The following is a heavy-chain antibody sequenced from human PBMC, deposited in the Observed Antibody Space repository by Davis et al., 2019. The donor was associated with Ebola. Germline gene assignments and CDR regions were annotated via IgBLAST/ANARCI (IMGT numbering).Heavy chain of an antibody. Sequence: GESLKIPCKTSGYSFTSYLIGLVRQMPGKGLEWNVIIYPGDSDTRYSPSFQGQLTISADKSISTTSLQWNSLKASDTAMYYCAGQLHHFLSGPRTWFDPWGQGTLVTVSS. J-gene: IGHJ5*02. V-gene: IGHV5-51*01. CDR1: GYSFTSYL. CDR2: IYPGDSDT. D-gene: IGHD3-3*02. CDR3: AGQLHHFLSGPRTWFDP.